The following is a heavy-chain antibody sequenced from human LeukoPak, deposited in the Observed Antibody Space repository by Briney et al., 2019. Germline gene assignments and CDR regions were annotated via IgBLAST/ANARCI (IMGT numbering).Heavy chain of an antibody. J-gene: IGHJ4*02. D-gene: IGHD3-22*01. CDR2: IYYSGST. Sequence: SETLSLTCTVSGGSISSYYWIWIRQPPGKGLEWIGYIYYSGSTNYNPSLKSRLTITLHTPKNQFPLRLSSVTAADTALYYCASRNYYDSSGYIDYWGQGTLVTVSS. CDR1: GGSISSYY. V-gene: IGHV4-59*01. CDR3: ASRNYYDSSGYIDY.